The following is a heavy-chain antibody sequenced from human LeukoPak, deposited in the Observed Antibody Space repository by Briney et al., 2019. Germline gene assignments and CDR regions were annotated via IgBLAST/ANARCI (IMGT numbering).Heavy chain of an antibody. V-gene: IGHV3-23*01. J-gene: IGHJ4*02. CDR2: ISGSGGST. CDR1: GFTFSSYA. CDR3: AKVAQLSGYYYGSGSSWYDY. D-gene: IGHD3-10*01. Sequence: PGGSLRLSCAASGFTFSSYAMSWVRQAPGKGLEWVSAISGSGGSTYYADSVKGRFTISRDNSKNTLYLQMNSLRAEDTAVYYCAKVAQLSGYYYGSGSSWYDYWGQGTLVTVSS.